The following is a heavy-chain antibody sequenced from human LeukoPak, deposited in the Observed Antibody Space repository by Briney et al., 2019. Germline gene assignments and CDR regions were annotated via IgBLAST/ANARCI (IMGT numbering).Heavy chain of an antibody. CDR3: ASPDYYDSSGSPVYYYYYGMDV. J-gene: IGHJ6*02. CDR1: GYTFTSYY. CDR2: INPSGGST. V-gene: IGHV1-46*01. D-gene: IGHD3-22*01. Sequence: ASVKVSCKASGYTFTSYYMHWVRQAPGQGLEWMGIINPSGGSTSYAQKFQGRVTMTRDTSTSTVYMELSSLRSEDTAVYYCASPDYYDSSGSPVYYYYYGMDVWGQGTTVTVSS.